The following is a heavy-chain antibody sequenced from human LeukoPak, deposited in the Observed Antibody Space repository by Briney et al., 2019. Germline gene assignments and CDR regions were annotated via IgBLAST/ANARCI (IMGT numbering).Heavy chain of an antibody. Sequence: SETLSLTCTVSGGSISSSSYYWGWIRQPPGKGLEWIGSIYYSGSTYYNPSLKSRVTISVDTSKNQFSLKLSSVTAADTAVYYCARALGGSYSYDFWSGYYGFDYWGQGTLVTVSS. CDR1: GGSISSSSYY. J-gene: IGHJ4*02. V-gene: IGHV4-39*07. CDR2: IYYSGST. CDR3: ARALGGSYSYDFWSGYYGFDY. D-gene: IGHD3-3*01.